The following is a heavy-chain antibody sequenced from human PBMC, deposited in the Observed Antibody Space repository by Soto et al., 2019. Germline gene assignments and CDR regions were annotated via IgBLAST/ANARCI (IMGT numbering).Heavy chain of an antibody. V-gene: IGHV3-9*01. D-gene: IGHD6-19*01. J-gene: IGHJ4*02. CDR1: GFTFDDYA. CDR3: TKVYSSGWTVFDY. Sequence: EVQLVESGGGLVQPGRSLRLSCAASGFTFDDYAMHWVRQAPGKGLEWVSGISWNSGNIGYADSVKGRFTISRDNAKNSLYLQINSLRAEDTALYYCTKVYSSGWTVFDYWGQGTLVTVSS. CDR2: ISWNSGNI.